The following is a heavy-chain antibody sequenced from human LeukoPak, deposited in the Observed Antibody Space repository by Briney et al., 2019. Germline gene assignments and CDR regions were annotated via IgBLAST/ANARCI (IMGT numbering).Heavy chain of an antibody. V-gene: IGHV4-59*12. CDR1: GGSISSYY. D-gene: IGHD2-8*02. Sequence: PSETLSLTCTVSGGSISSYYWSWIRQPPGKGLEWIGYIYYSGSTNYNPSLKSRVTMSVDTSKNQFSLKLSSVTATDTAVYYCARDLAGYGNFDYWGQGTLVTVSS. CDR3: ARDLAGYGNFDY. CDR2: IYYSGST. J-gene: IGHJ4*02.